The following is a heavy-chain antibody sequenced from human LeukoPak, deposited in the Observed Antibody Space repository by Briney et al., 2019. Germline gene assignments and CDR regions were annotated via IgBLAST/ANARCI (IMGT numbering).Heavy chain of an antibody. D-gene: IGHD3-22*01. CDR1: GFTFSSYA. CDR2: ISGSGGST. Sequence: PGGSLRLSCAASGFTFSSYAMSWVRQAPGKGLEWVSAISGSGGSTYYADSVKGRFTISRDNSKNTLYLQMNSLRAEDTAVYYCRMIVVVITPYYFDYWGQGTLVTASS. J-gene: IGHJ4*02. CDR3: RMIVVVITPYYFDY. V-gene: IGHV3-23*01.